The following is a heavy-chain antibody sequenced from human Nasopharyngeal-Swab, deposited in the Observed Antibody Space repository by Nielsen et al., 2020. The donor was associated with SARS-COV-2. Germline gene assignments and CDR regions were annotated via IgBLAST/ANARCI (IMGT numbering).Heavy chain of an antibody. CDR3: ARSGDDFWSGYFDY. CDR2: IYYSGST. CDR1: GGSVSSGSYY. Sequence: SETLSLTCTVSGGSVSSGSYYWSWIRQPPGKGPEWIGYIYYSGSTNYNPSLKSRVTISVDTSKNQFSLKLSSVTAADTAVYYCARSGDDFWSGYFDYWGQGTLVTVSS. V-gene: IGHV4-61*01. D-gene: IGHD3-3*01. J-gene: IGHJ4*02.